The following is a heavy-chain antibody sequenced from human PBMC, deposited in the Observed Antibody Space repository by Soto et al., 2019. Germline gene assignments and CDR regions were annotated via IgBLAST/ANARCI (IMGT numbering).Heavy chain of an antibody. CDR3: AKDRIAAAGYYYYGMDV. D-gene: IGHD6-13*01. Sequence: GGSLRLSCAASGFTFSNYPMTWVRQVPGKGLEWVSTIKFNGANTYYADSVKGRFTVSRDNSKDTLYLQMNGLRAEDTAVYYCAKDRIAAAGYYYYGMDVWGQGTTVTVSS. V-gene: IGHV3-23*01. CDR1: GFTFSNYP. J-gene: IGHJ6*02. CDR2: IKFNGANT.